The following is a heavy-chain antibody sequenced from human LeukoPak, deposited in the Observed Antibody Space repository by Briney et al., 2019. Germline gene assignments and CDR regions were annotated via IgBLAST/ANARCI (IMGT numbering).Heavy chain of an antibody. V-gene: IGHV1-2*02. Sequence: GASVKVSCKASGYTFTSYYMHWVRQAPGQGLEWMGWINPNSGGTNYAQKFQGRVTMTRDTSISTAYMELSRLRSDDTAVYYCARSPGRYSGSYSSQYWGQGTLVTVSS. D-gene: IGHD1-26*01. J-gene: IGHJ4*02. CDR1: GYTFTSYY. CDR3: ARSPGRYSGSYSSQY. CDR2: INPNSGGT.